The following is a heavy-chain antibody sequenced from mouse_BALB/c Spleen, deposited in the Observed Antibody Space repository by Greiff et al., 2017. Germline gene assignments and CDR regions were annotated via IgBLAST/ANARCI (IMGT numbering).Heavy chain of an antibody. CDR2: ISDGGSYT. CDR3: ARGWSYWYFDV. Sequence: EVKLKQSGGGLVKPGGSLKLSCAASGFTFSDYYMSWVRQTPEKRLEWVATISDGGSYTYYPDSVKGRFTISRDNAKNNLYLKRSSLKSEDTAMYYCARGWSYWYFDVWGEGTTVTVSS. D-gene: IGHD2-3*01. J-gene: IGHJ1*01. V-gene: IGHV5-4*02. CDR1: GFTFSDYY.